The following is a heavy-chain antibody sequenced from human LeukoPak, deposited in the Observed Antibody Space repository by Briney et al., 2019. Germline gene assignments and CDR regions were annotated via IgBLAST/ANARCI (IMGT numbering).Heavy chain of an antibody. V-gene: IGHV1-18*01. J-gene: IGHJ4*02. CDR1: GYIFTNYD. D-gene: IGHD2-8*01. CDR3: ARDHCTNGVCYIAY. Sequence: GASVKVSFKASGYIFTNYDINWVRQAPGQGLEWMGWISTYSANTNYAQKLQGRVTMTTDTSTSTVYMELRSLRSDDTAVYYCARDHCTNGVCYIAYWGQGTLVTVSS. CDR2: ISTYSANT.